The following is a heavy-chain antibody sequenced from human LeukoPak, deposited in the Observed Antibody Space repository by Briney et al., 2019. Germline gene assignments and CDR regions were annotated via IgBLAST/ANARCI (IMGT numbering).Heavy chain of an antibody. CDR2: ISYDGSNK. V-gene: IGHV3-30-3*01. CDR1: GFTFSSYA. CDR3: ARAKGIDAFDI. Sequence: GGFLRLSCAASGFTFSSYAMHWVRQAPGKGLEWVAVISYDGSNKYYADPVKGRFTISRDNSKNTLYLQMNSLRAEDTAVYYCARAKGIDAFDIWGQGTMVTVSS. J-gene: IGHJ3*02.